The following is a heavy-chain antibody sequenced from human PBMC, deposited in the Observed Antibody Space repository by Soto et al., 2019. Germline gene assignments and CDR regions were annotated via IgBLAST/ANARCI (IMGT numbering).Heavy chain of an antibody. D-gene: IGHD6-6*01. V-gene: IGHV1-69*13. J-gene: IGHJ6*02. CDR1: GGTFSSYA. CDR2: IIPIFGTA. Sequence: SVKVSCKASGGTFSSYAISWVRQAPGQGLEWMGGIIPIFGTANYAQKFQGRVTITADESTGTAYMELSSLRSEDTAVYYCARIGLVLERDSDYYYGMDVWGQGTTVTVSS. CDR3: ARIGLVLERDSDYYYGMDV.